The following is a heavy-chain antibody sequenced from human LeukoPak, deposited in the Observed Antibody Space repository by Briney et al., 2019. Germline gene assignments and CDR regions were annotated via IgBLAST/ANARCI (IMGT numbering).Heavy chain of an antibody. J-gene: IGHJ4*02. D-gene: IGHD3-22*01. V-gene: IGHV3-30-3*01. Sequence: GGSLRLSCAASGFTFSSYAMHWVRQAPGKGLEWVAVISYDGSNKYYADSVKGRFTISRDNSKNTLYLQMNSLRAEDTAVYYCARGSYDSSGYYYHYWGQGTLVTVSS. CDR3: ARGSYDSSGYYYHY. CDR1: GFTFSSYA. CDR2: ISYDGSNK.